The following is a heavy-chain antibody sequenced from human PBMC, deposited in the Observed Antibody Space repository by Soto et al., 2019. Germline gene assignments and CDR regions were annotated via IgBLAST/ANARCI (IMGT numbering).Heavy chain of an antibody. D-gene: IGHD1-26*01. CDR3: ARDLGRTSPYYGMDV. Sequence: SVKVSCKASGGTFSSYAISWVRQAPGQGLEWMGGIIPIFGTANYAQKFQGRVTITADESTSTAYMELSSLRSEDTAVYYCARDLGRTSPYYGMDVWGQGTTVTVSS. CDR1: GGTFSSYA. J-gene: IGHJ6*02. CDR2: IIPIFGTA. V-gene: IGHV1-69*13.